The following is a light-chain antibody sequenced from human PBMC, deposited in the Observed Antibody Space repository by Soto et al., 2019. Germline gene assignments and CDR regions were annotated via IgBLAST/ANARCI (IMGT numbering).Light chain of an antibody. CDR2: INYDGTH. CDR1: SGYSTYA. CDR3: QSLGTGIQV. J-gene: IGLJ3*02. Sequence: QSVLTQSPSDSASLGAWVKLTCTLSSGYSTYAIAWHQQQSEKGPRFLMKINYDGTHSKGDGFFDRFSGSSSGAERHLTISSLQSEDEADYYCQSLGTGIQVFGGGTQLTVL. V-gene: IGLV4-69*01.